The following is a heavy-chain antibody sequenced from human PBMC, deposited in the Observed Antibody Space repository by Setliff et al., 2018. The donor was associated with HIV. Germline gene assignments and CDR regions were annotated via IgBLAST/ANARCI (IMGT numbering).Heavy chain of an antibody. D-gene: IGHD3-10*01. CDR3: ARDQITMVGGTLGAFDI. Sequence: ASVKVSCKASGYTFTSYGLSWVRQAPGQGLEWMGWISAYNGNTNYAQKLQGRVTMTTDTSTSTAYMELRSLRSDDTAVYYCARDQITMVGGTLGAFDIWGQGTMVTVSS. CDR2: ISAYNGNT. V-gene: IGHV1-18*01. CDR1: GYTFTSYG. J-gene: IGHJ3*02.